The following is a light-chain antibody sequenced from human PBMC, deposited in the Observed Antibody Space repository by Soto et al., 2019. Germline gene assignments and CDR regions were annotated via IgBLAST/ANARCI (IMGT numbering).Light chain of an antibody. Sequence: DIQMTQSPSTLSGSVGDRVTITCRASQTISSWLAWYQQKPGKAPKLLIYKASSLESGVPSRFGGSGSGTEFTLTISSLQPEDFATYYCQQANSFPLTFGGGTKVDIK. CDR2: KAS. CDR1: QTISSW. V-gene: IGKV1-5*03. CDR3: QQANSFPLT. J-gene: IGKJ4*01.